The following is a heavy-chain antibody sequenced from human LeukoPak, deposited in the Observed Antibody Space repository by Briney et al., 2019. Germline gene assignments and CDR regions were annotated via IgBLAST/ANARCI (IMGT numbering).Heavy chain of an antibody. J-gene: IGHJ4*02. CDR3: ARARSGYDFFVDY. Sequence: KPSGTLSLTCTVSGGSVSGATYYWNWLRQPPGKGLEWIGYIYYSGSTKHNPPLKSRGTISIDTSKNQFSLKLSSVTAADTAVYYCARARSGYDFFVDYWGQGTLVTVSS. CDR2: IYYSGST. V-gene: IGHV4-61*01. CDR1: GGSVSGATYY. D-gene: IGHD3-3*01.